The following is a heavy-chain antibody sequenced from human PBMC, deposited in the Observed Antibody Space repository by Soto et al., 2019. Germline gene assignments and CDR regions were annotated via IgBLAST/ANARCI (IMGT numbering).Heavy chain of an antibody. J-gene: IGHJ3*02. V-gene: IGHV3-30*03. CDR3: ARGYYDILTGYDAFDI. D-gene: IGHD3-9*01. Sequence: GGSLRLSCAASGFTFSSYGMHWVRQAPGKGLEWVAVITNGGSNKYYADSVKGRFTISRDNAKNSLYLQMNSLRAEDTAVYYCARGYYDILTGYDAFDIWGQGTMVTVS. CDR2: ITNGGSNK. CDR1: GFTFSSYG.